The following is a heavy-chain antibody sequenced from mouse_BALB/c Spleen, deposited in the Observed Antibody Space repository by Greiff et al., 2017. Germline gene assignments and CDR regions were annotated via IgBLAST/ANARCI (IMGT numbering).Heavy chain of an antibody. Sequence: EVKLVESGGGLVQPGGSLKLSCAASGFTFSSYGMSWVRQTPDKRLELVATINSNGGSTYYPDSVKGRFTISRDNAKNTLYLQMSSLKSEDTAMYYCARDAYDGYYLDYWGQGTTLTVSS. CDR1: GFTFSSYG. V-gene: IGHV5-6-3*01. CDR2: INSNGGST. J-gene: IGHJ2*01. D-gene: IGHD2-3*01. CDR3: ARDAYDGYYLDY.